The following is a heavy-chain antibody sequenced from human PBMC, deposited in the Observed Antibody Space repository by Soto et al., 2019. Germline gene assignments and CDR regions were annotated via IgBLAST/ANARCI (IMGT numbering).Heavy chain of an antibody. CDR2: IIPIFGTA. Sequence: SVKVSCKASGGTFSSYAISWVRQAPGQGLEWMGGIIPIFGTANYAQKFQGRVTITADESTSTAYMELSSLRSEDTAVYYCARTPYSSGWYTEFAEYFQHWGQGTLVTVSS. V-gene: IGHV1-69*13. CDR3: ARTPYSSGWYTEFAEYFQH. D-gene: IGHD6-19*01. J-gene: IGHJ1*01. CDR1: GGTFSSYA.